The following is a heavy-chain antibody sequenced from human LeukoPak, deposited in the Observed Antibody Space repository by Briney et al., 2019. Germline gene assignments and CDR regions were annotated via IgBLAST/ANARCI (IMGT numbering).Heavy chain of an antibody. CDR1: GFTFSSFS. J-gene: IGHJ6*02. V-gene: IGHV3-48*01. CDR2: ISSSSSTI. D-gene: IGHD6-19*01. CDR3: ARGLAVAGPSGGYYGMDV. Sequence: PGGSLRLSCAASGFTFSSFSMNWVRQAPGKGLEWVSYISSSSSTIYYADSVKGRFTISRDSAKNSLYLQMNSLRAEDTAVYYCARGLAVAGPSGGYYGMDVWGQGTTVTVSS.